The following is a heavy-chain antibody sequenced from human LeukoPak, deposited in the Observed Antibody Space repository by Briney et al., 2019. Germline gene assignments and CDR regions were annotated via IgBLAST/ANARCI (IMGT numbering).Heavy chain of an antibody. J-gene: IGHJ4*02. V-gene: IGHV3-30-3*01. Sequence: GRSLRLSCAASGFTFSSYAMHWVRQAPGKGLEWVAVISYDGSNKYYADSVKGRFTISRDNSKNTLYLQMNSLRAEDTAVYYCARDRWSGYDQVDYWGQGTLVTVSS. CDR1: GFTFSSYA. D-gene: IGHD5-12*01. CDR3: ARDRWSGYDQVDY. CDR2: ISYDGSNK.